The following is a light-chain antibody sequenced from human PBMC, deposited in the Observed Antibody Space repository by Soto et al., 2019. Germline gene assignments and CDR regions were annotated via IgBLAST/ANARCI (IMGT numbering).Light chain of an antibody. J-gene: IGKJ1*01. CDR2: GAS. CDR1: QSVSSNY. Sequence: IVMTQSPATLSVSPGERATLSCRASQSVSSNYLAWYQHRPGRAPRLLIYGASTRATGIPARFSGSGSGTDFTLTISRLEPEDFAVYYCHQYDSWTFGQGTKVDIK. V-gene: IGKV3-20*01. CDR3: HQYDSWT.